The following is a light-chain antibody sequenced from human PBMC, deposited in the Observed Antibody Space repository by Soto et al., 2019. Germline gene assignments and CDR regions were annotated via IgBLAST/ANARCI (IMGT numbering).Light chain of an antibody. J-gene: IGKJ2*01. CDR1: HSMSDY. V-gene: IGKV1-39*01. Sequence: DIQMTQSPSSLSASVGDRVTLTCRASHSMSDYLNWYRQKPGKAPELLIYATSTLQSGVPSRFSGNRSGTEFTLTTSGLQRDDFATYFCQQSFSTPYTFGQGTQLEIK. CDR2: ATS. CDR3: QQSFSTPYT.